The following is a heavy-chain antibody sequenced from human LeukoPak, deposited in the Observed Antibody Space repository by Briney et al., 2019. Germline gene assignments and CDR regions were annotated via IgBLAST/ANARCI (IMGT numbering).Heavy chain of an antibody. Sequence: GGSLRLSCAASGFTVSSNYMSWVRQAPGKGLEWVSVIYSGGKTYYVDSVKGRFTISRDNSKNALYLQMNTLRAEDTAVYYCARGGAFDIWGQGTMVTVSS. D-gene: IGHD3-16*01. J-gene: IGHJ3*02. CDR1: GFTVSSNY. CDR3: ARGGAFDI. CDR2: IYSGGKT. V-gene: IGHV3-53*01.